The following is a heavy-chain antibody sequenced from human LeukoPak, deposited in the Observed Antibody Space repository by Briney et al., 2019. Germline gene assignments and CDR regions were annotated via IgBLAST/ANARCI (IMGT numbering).Heavy chain of an antibody. V-gene: IGHV3-11*06. Sequence: PGGSLRLSCAASGFTFSDSYMSWIRQAPGKGLEWVSYISGSKTYTNYADSVKGRFTISRDNSKNTLYLQMNSLRAEDTAVYYCARVTYYAPGYGMDVWGQGTTVTVSS. D-gene: IGHD2-2*01. CDR1: GFTFSDSY. CDR2: ISGSKTYT. CDR3: ARVTYYAPGYGMDV. J-gene: IGHJ6*02.